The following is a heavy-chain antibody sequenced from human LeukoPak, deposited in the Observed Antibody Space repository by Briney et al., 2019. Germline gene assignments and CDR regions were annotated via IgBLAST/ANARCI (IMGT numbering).Heavy chain of an antibody. Sequence: SETLSLTCSVSGGSISSYYWNWIRQPPGKGLEWIGYIYYSGSTNYNPSLKSRVTISLDTSKNQFSLKLTSVTAADTAVYYCAGGRTRSWYGSLDYWGQGTLVTVSS. V-gene: IGHV4-59*01. CDR1: GGSISSYY. CDR3: AGGRTRSWYGSLDY. J-gene: IGHJ4*02. D-gene: IGHD6-13*01. CDR2: IYYSGST.